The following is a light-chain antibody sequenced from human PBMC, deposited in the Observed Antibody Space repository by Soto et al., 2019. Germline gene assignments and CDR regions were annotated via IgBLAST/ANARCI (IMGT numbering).Light chain of an antibody. V-gene: IGLV2-14*01. J-gene: IGLJ1*01. CDR3: SSHTSGSTRV. Sequence: QSVLTQPASVSGSPGQSIAISCTGTSGDVGGYDYVSWYQQHPDKAPKLMIYEVTKRPSWVSNRFSGSKSGNTASLTISGLQPEDEADYYCSSHTSGSTRVFGSGTKVTVL. CDR2: EVT. CDR1: SGDVGGYDY.